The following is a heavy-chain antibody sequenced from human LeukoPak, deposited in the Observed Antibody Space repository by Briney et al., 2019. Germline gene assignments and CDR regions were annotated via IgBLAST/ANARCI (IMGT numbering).Heavy chain of an antibody. CDR2: ISSRSNYI. CDR3: ARDMGYYDSSGYYGVRAFDI. CDR1: GSTFSSYN. J-gene: IGHJ3*02. Sequence: GGSLRLSCAASGSTFSSYNMNWVRQAPGKGLEWVSSISSRSNYIYYADSVRGRFTISRDNAKNSLYLQMNSLRAEDTAVYYCARDMGYYDSSGYYGVRAFDIWGQGTMVTVSS. V-gene: IGHV3-21*01. D-gene: IGHD3-22*01.